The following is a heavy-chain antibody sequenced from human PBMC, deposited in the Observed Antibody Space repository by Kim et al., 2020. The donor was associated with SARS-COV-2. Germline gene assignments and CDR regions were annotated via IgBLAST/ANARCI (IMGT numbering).Heavy chain of an antibody. CDR2: ISSSSSYI. V-gene: IGHV3-21*01. J-gene: IGHJ6*02. CDR1: GFTFSSYS. CDR3: ARELDGYIPRDYYYGMDV. Sequence: GGSLRLSCAASGFTFSSYSMNWVRQAPGKGLEWVSSISSSSSYIYYADSVKGRFTISRDNAKNSLYLQMNSLRAEDTAVYYCARELDGYIPRDYYYGMDVWGQGTTVTVSS. D-gene: IGHD5-12*01.